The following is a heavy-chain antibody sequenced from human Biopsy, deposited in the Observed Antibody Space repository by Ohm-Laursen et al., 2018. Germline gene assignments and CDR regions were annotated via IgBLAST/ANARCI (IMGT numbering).Heavy chain of an antibody. J-gene: IGHJ6*02. CDR3: VRGVDYYDPYHYYALDV. CDR2: INHSGRT. V-gene: IGHV4-34*01. Sequence: SDTLSLTCVVYGESFNGYYWSWVRQTPGKGLEWIGEINHSGRTNYNPSLKSRVTISVDTSKNQFSLKVSSVTAADTAVYYCVRGVDYYDPYHYYALDVWGQGTTVTVSS. D-gene: IGHD3-22*01. CDR1: GESFNGYY.